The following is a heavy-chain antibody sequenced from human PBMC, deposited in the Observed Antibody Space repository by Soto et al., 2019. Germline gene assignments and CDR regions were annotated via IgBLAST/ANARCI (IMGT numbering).Heavy chain of an antibody. CDR2: SFYSGTT. CDR3: AIGVLY. J-gene: IGHJ4*02. V-gene: IGHV4-31*03. CDR1: GGASSSGVYF. D-gene: IGHD1-1*01. Sequence: QVQLQESGPGLLKPSQTLSLTCTVSGGASSSGVYFWSWNRQPPGKGLEWIGYSFYSGTTYCNPARKSRVTIAVDTSKNQSSLKLSSVTAADTAVDFCAIGVLYWCQGTLVTVSS.